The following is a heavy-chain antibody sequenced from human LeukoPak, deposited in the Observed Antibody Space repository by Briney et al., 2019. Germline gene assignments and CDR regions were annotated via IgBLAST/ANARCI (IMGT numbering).Heavy chain of an antibody. CDR1: GGSFSGYY. CDR2: INHSGST. Sequence: SETLSLTCAVYGGSFSGYYWSWIRQPPGKGLEWIGEINHSGSTNYNPSLKSRVTISVDTSKNQFSLKLSSVTAADTAVYYCARALYFYDSGSYSYYFDYWGQGTLVTVSS. J-gene: IGHJ4*02. D-gene: IGHD3-10*01. CDR3: ARALYFYDSGSYSYYFDY. V-gene: IGHV4-34*01.